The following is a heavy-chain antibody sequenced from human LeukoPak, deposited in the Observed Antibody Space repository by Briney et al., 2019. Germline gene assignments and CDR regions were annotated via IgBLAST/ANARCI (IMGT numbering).Heavy chain of an antibody. V-gene: IGHV4-61*02. CDR2: IYTSGST. J-gene: IGHJ6*03. D-gene: IGHD1-26*01. CDR1: GGSISSGSYY. Sequence: PSQTLSLTCTVSGGSISSGSYYWSWIRQPAGKGLEWIGRIYTSGSTNYNPSLKSRVTISVDTSKKQFSLKLSSVTAADTAVYYCARATENYYMGVWGKGTTVTVSS. CDR3: ARATENYYMGV.